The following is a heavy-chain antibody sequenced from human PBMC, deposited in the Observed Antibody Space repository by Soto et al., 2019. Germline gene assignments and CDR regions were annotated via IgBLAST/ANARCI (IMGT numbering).Heavy chain of an antibody. Sequence: NPSETLSLTCTVSGGSISSYYWSWIRQPPGKGLEWIGYIYYSGSTNYNPSLKSRVTISVDTSKNQFSLKLSSVTAADTAVYYCARGQAAEGYYYYYMDVWGKGTTVTVSS. CDR1: GGSISSYY. CDR2: IYYSGST. V-gene: IGHV4-59*01. J-gene: IGHJ6*03. D-gene: IGHD6-25*01. CDR3: ARGQAAEGYYYYYMDV.